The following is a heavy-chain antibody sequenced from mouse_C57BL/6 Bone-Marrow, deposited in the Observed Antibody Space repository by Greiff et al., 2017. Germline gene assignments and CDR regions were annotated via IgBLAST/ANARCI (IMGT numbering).Heavy chain of an antibody. CDR1: GFTFSSYA. J-gene: IGHJ2*01. V-gene: IGHV5-4*01. CDR2: ISDGGSYT. D-gene: IGHD1-1*02. CDR3: ARDMGWPFFDY. Sequence: EVKLMESGGGLVKPGGSLKLSCAASGFTFSSYAMSWVRQTPEKRLEWVATISDGGSYTYYPDNVKGRFTISRDNAKNNLYLQMSHLKSEDTAMYYCARDMGWPFFDYWGQGTTLTVSS.